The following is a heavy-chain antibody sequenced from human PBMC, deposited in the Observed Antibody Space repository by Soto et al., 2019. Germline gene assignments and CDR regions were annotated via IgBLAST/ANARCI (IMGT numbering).Heavy chain of an antibody. D-gene: IGHD3-16*01. CDR2: ISGSGGST. CDR1: GFTFDSYL. CDR3: ASGGDYYYYYMDV. J-gene: IGHJ6*03. V-gene: IGHV3-23*01. Sequence: GGSLRLSCEGSGFTFDSYLMSWVRQAPGKGLEWVSAISGSGGSTYYADSVKGRFTISRDNSKNTLYLQMNSLRAEDTAVYYCASGGDYYYYYMDVWGKGTTVTVSS.